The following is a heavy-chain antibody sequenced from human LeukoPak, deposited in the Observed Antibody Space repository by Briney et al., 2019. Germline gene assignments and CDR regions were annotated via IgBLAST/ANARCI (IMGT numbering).Heavy chain of an antibody. Sequence: GASVKVSCKASGYIFTSYPIHWVRQAPGQRLEWMGWINTGNGNTKYSQRFEGRVTVTTDTSAAAAYMELRNLTSDDTAVYYCARLVGPTQLSNWLDPWGQGTLVTVSS. CDR1: GYIFTSYP. CDR3: ARLVGPTQLSNWLDP. J-gene: IGHJ5*02. CDR2: INTGNGNT. D-gene: IGHD1-26*01. V-gene: IGHV1-3*04.